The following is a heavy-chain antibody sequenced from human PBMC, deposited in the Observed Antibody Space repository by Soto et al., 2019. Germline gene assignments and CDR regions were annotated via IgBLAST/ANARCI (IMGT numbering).Heavy chain of an antibody. Sequence: GGSLRLSCAASGFTFSNAWMNWVRQAPGKGLEWVGRIKSKTDGGTTDYAAPAKGRFTISRDDSKNTLYLQMNSLKTEDTAVYYCTTVIHFWSGYYTDYWGQGTLVTVSS. CDR3: TTVIHFWSGYYTDY. V-gene: IGHV3-15*07. CDR1: GFTFSNAW. D-gene: IGHD3-3*01. J-gene: IGHJ4*02. CDR2: IKSKTDGGTT.